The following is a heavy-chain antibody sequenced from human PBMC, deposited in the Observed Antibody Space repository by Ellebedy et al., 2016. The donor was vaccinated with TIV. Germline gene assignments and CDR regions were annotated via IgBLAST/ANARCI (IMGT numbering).Heavy chain of an antibody. V-gene: IGHV1-3*01. J-gene: IGHJ4*02. CDR1: GYIFTTYA. CDR3: ARDRDYGTFDY. Sequence: AASVKVSCKTSGYIFTTYAMHWVRQAPGQSLEWMGWINLGIGDTKYSQNFQGRLTITSDASASKAYMELSSLRSEDTAVYYCARDRDYGTFDYWGQGTLVTVSS. CDR2: INLGIGDT. D-gene: IGHD4-17*01.